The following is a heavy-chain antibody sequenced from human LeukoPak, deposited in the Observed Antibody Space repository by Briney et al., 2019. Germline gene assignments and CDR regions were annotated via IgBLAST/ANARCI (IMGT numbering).Heavy chain of an antibody. D-gene: IGHD1-26*01. CDR1: GYTFTSYH. CDR2: INLSGGST. V-gene: IGHV1-46*01. CDR3: AREEVGATDFDY. J-gene: IGHJ4*02. Sequence: ASVTVSCKASGYTFTSYHMHWVRQAPGQGPERMGLINLSGGSTTYAQRFQGRVTLTRDTSTSTVYMELSSLRSEDTAVYYCAREEVGATDFDYWGQGTLVTVSS.